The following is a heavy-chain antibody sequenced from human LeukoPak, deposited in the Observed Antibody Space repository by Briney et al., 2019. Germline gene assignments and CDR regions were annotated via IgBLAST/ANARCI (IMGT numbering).Heavy chain of an antibody. Sequence: PGGSLRLSCAASGFTFSDYYMSWIRQAPGKGLEWVSYISSSGSTIYYADSVKGRFTISRDNAKNSVSLQINSLRAEDTAVYYCARDRVGGRYHYGMDVWGQGTTVTVSS. D-gene: IGHD3-16*02. CDR1: GFTFSDYY. V-gene: IGHV3-11*01. CDR3: ARDRVGGRYHYGMDV. CDR2: ISSSGSTI. J-gene: IGHJ6*02.